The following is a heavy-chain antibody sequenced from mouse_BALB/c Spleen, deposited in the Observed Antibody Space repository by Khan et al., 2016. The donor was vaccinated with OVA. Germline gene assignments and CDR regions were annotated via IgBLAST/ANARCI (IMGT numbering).Heavy chain of an antibody. D-gene: IGHD1-1*02. Sequence: EVELVESGGDLAKPEGSLKLSCAASGFTFSTYGMSWVRQTPDKRLEWVATISSGGSYTYYPDSVQGRFTISRDNAKNTLYLQMSSLKSEDTAMFYCARLAYYYNSEGFAYWGQGLWSLSLQ. V-gene: IGHV5-6*01. J-gene: IGHJ3*01. CDR1: GFTFSTYG. CDR2: ISSGGSYT. CDR3: ARLAYYYNSEGFAY.